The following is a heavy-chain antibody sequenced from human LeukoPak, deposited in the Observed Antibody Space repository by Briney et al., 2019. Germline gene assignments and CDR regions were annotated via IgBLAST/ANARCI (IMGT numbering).Heavy chain of an antibody. CDR2: ISYDGTNK. Sequence: SGGSLRLSCAAFGFTFSTYAMHWVRQAPGKGLEWVAFISYDGTNKYCADSVKGRFTISRDNSKNTLYLQMNSLRAEDTALYYCAREILTGYAFDIWGQGTMVTVSS. D-gene: IGHD7-27*01. J-gene: IGHJ3*02. V-gene: IGHV3-30-3*01. CDR1: GFTFSTYA. CDR3: AREILTGYAFDI.